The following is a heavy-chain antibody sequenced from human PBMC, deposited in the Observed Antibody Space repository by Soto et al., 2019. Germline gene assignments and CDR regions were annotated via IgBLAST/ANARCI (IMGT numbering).Heavy chain of an antibody. J-gene: IGHJ4*02. Sequence: ESLRLSCAASGFTVSSNYMSWVRQAPGKGLEWVSVIYSGGSTYYADSEKGRFTISRDNSKNTLYPQMNSLRAEDTAFYYCARDGSDYGRYYFDYWGQGTLVTVAS. V-gene: IGHV3-66*01. D-gene: IGHD4-17*01. CDR1: GFTVSSNY. CDR2: IYSGGST. CDR3: ARDGSDYGRYYFDY.